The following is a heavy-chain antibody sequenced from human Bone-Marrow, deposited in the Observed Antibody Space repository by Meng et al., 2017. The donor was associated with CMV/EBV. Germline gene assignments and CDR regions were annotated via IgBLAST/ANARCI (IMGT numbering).Heavy chain of an antibody. D-gene: IGHD5-24*01. CDR3: ARDPRLRDGFKEAFDY. J-gene: IGHJ4*02. Sequence: SVKVSCKASGGTFNRYSFSWMRQAHGQGLEWMGRILPFFGVANHAQKFQGRVTITADKSTSTVYMELSSLRSEDTAIYYCARDPRLRDGFKEAFDYWGQGTLVTVSS. V-gene: IGHV1-69*04. CDR1: GGTFNRYS. CDR2: ILPFFGVA.